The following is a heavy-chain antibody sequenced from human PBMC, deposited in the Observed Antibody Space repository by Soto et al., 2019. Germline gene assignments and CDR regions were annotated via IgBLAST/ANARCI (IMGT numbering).Heavy chain of an antibody. D-gene: IGHD3-3*01. J-gene: IGHJ4*02. CDR2: INHSGST. Sequence: SETLSLTCAVYGGSFSGYYWSWIRQPPGKGLEWIGEINHSGSTNYNPSLKSRVTISVDTSKNQFSLKLSSVTAADTAVYYCARASRRFWSGFTYYFDYWGQGTLVTVSS. CDR3: ARASRRFWSGFTYYFDY. CDR1: GGSFSGYY. V-gene: IGHV4-34*01.